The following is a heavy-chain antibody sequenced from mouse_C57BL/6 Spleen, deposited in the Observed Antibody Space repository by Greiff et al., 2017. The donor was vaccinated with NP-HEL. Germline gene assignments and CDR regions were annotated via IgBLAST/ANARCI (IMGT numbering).Heavy chain of an antibody. CDR1: GFTFSSYS. CDR2: ISSGGDYI. V-gene: IGHV5-9-1*02. D-gene: IGHD1-1*01. J-gene: IGHJ2*01. Sequence: EVMLVESGAGLVKPGGSLKLSCAASGFTFSSYSMSWVRQTPEKRLEWVAYISSGGDYIYYADTVKGRFTLARDNARNSLYLQMSSLKAEDTAMYYCTRVGTTGDVDYWGQGTTLTVSS. CDR3: TRVGTTGDVDY.